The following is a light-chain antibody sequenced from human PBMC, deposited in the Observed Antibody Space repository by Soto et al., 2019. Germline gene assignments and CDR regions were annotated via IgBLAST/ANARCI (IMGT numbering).Light chain of an antibody. J-gene: IGKJ5*01. CDR2: VAS. Sequence: EIVLTQSPATLSLSPGETATLSCRASQRVRSYLVWYQHKPGQTPRLLIYVASKRATGIPARFSGSGSGTDLTLTISSLEPEDFAIYYCQQRSNWPITFGQGTRLEIK. CDR1: QRVRSY. V-gene: IGKV3-11*01. CDR3: QQRSNWPIT.